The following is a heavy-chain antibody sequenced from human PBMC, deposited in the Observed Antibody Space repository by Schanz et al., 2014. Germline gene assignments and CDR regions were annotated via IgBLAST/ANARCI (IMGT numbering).Heavy chain of an antibody. CDR2: IDGKSTTV. V-gene: IGHV3-48*01. CDR3: ARAGDRFYNNYYMDA. D-gene: IGHD3-10*01. Sequence: DVQLLESGGGLVQPGGSLRLSCEASGFDFNSYSMNWVRQVPGKGLEWLSYIDGKSTTVYYADSVKGRFTVSRDNARNSLYRHMNTLEAEDPAGYYFARAGDRFYNNYYMDAGGRGPT. CDR1: GFDFNSYS. J-gene: IGHJ6*03.